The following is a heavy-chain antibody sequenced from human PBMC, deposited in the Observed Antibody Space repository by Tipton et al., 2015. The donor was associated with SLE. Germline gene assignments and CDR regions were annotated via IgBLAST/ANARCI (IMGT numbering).Heavy chain of an antibody. CDR3: ASHHWEAARDYGMDV. J-gene: IGHJ6*02. CDR2: INHSGST. Sequence: TLSLTCAVYGGSFCGYYWSWIRQPPGNGLEWIGEINHSGSTSYNTTLKSRVTISVDTSKNQFSLKLSSVTAADTAVYYCASHHWEAARDYGMDVGGQVTTVTVSS. V-gene: IGHV4-34*01. D-gene: IGHD6-6*01. CDR1: GGSFCGYY.